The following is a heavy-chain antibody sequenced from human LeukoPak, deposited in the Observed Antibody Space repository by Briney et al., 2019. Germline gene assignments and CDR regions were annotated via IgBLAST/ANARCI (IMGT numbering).Heavy chain of an antibody. J-gene: IGHJ4*02. CDR3: AKDLGRYSSGWPFDY. Sequence: GGSLRLSCAASGFTFSSYAMSWVRQAPGKGLEWVAFIRYDGSNKYYADSVKGRFTISRDNSKNTLYLQMNSLRAEDTAVYYCAKDLGRYSSGWPFDYWGQGTLVTVSS. D-gene: IGHD6-19*01. CDR1: GFTFSSYA. V-gene: IGHV3-30*02. CDR2: IRYDGSNK.